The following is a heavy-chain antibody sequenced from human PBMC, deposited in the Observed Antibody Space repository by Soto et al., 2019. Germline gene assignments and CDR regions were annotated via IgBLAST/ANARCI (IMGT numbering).Heavy chain of an antibody. CDR2: ISGSGGST. Sequence: EVQLLESGGGLVQPGGSLRLSCAASGFTFSSYAMSWVRQAPGKGLEWVSAISGSGGSTYYADSVKGRFTISRDNSKNTLYLQMNSLRAEDTAVYYCAKDRIAAAGIYYYGMDVWGQGTTVTVSS. J-gene: IGHJ6*02. V-gene: IGHV3-23*01. CDR3: AKDRIAAAGIYYYGMDV. CDR1: GFTFSSYA. D-gene: IGHD6-13*01.